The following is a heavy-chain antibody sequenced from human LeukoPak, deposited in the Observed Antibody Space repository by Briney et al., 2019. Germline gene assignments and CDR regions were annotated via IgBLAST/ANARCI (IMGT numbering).Heavy chain of an antibody. Sequence: GGSLTLSCAASGFTFSSYTMNWVRQAPGKGLEWVSSISSSSGSIYYADSVKGRFTISRDNAKNSLFLQMNSLRAEDTAVYYCARYFDDWGQGSLVTVCS. CDR1: GFTFSSYT. CDR2: ISSSSGSI. CDR3: ARYFDD. V-gene: IGHV3-21*01. J-gene: IGHJ4*02.